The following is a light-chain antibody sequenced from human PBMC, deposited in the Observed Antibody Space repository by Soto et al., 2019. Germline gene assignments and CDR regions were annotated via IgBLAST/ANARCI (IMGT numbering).Light chain of an antibody. J-gene: IGKJ5*01. CDR1: QSVGRNY. CDR2: GAS. Sequence: ESVLTQSPGTLSLSPGERATLSGRASQSVGRNYLAWFQQKYGKAPRLVIYGASSRDAGIPDRLSGSGSGTDFTLTISRLEPEDFEVYYCQQYATLPITFGQGTRLEIK. V-gene: IGKV3-20*01. CDR3: QQYATLPIT.